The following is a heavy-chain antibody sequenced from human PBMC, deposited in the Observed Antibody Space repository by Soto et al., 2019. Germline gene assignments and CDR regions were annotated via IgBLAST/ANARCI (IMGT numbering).Heavy chain of an antibody. D-gene: IGHD3-10*01. J-gene: IGHJ5*02. CDR3: AQQKGSIPVWFDP. V-gene: IGHV4-61*08. CDR2: IYYSGST. Sequence: SETLSLTCTVSGGSISSGGYYWSWIRQHPGKGLEWIGYIYYSGSTNYNPSLKSRATISIDTSKNQFSLKLSSVTAADTAVYYCAQQKGSIPVWFDPWGQGTLVTVSS. CDR1: GGSISSGGYY.